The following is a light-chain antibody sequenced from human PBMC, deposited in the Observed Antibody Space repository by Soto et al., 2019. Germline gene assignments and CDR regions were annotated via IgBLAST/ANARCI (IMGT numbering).Light chain of an antibody. CDR2: AAS. J-gene: IGKJ5*01. CDR3: QQADTFPIT. Sequence: DIQMTQSPSSVSASVGDRVTISCQASQGISRSLAWYQQKPGKAPKLLIYAASSLQSGVPSRFSGSGFGTDFTLTISSLQTEDSAIYYCQQADTFPITVGQGTRLEIK. CDR1: QGISRS. V-gene: IGKV1D-12*01.